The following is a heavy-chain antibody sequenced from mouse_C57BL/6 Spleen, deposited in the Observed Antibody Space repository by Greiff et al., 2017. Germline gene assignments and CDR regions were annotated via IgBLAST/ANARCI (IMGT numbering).Heavy chain of an antibody. CDR2: ISDGGSYT. J-gene: IGHJ1*03. D-gene: IGHD2-3*01. CDR1: GFTFSSYA. Sequence: EVMLVESGGGLVKPGGSLKLSCAASGFTFSSYAMSWVRQTPEKRLEWVATISDGGSYTYYPDNVKGRFTISRDNAKNNLYLQMSHLKSEDTAMYYCARDAYDGRYFDVWGTGTTVTVSS. V-gene: IGHV5-4*01. CDR3: ARDAYDGRYFDV.